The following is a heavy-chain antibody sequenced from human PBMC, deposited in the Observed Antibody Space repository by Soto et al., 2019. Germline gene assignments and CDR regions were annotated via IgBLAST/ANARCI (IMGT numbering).Heavy chain of an antibody. D-gene: IGHD1-7*01. Sequence: SETLSLTCTVSGDSISSYYWSWIRQPPGKGLEWIGYIYYSGSTNYNPSLKSRVTISVDTSKNQFSLKLSSVTAADTAVYYCASWGPYNWNYYFDYWGQGTLVTVSS. CDR2: IYYSGST. CDR3: ASWGPYNWNYYFDY. V-gene: IGHV4-59*01. CDR1: GDSISSYY. J-gene: IGHJ4*02.